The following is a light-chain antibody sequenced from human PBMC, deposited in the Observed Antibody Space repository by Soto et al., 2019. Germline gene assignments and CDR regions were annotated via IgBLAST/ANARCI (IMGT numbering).Light chain of an antibody. CDR2: GAS. V-gene: IGKV3-20*01. J-gene: IGKJ2*01. CDR1: QSVRSTY. Sequence: EIVLTQSPGTLSLSPGERATLSCRASQSVRSTYLAWYQQKPGQAPRLLIYGASSRATGIPDRFSGSGSGTDFTLTITRLEPEDFAVFYCQQYGTSPVTFGQGTKLEIK. CDR3: QQYGTSPVT.